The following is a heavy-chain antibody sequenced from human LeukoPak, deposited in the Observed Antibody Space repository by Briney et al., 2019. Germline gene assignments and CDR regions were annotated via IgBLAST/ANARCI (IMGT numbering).Heavy chain of an antibody. CDR1: GFTFDDYN. CDR2: ISSGTNYI. CDR3: ARSAIGNYFDY. J-gene: IGHJ4*02. V-gene: IGHV3-21*01. Sequence: GGSLRLSCAASGFTFDDYNMNWVRQAPGKGLEWISSISSGTNYIFQADSVKGRFTMSKDSARNSLSLEMNSLGADDTAVYYCARSAIGNYFDYWDQGTLVTVSS. D-gene: IGHD2-21*01.